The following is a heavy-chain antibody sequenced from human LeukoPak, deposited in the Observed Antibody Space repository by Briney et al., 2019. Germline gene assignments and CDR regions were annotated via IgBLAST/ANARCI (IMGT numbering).Heavy chain of an antibody. CDR2: IYYSGST. V-gene: IGHV4-31*03. CDR1: GGSISSGGYY. J-gene: IGHJ4*02. Sequence: TLSLTCTVSGGSISSGGYYWSWIRQHPGKGLEWIGYIYYSGSTYYNPSLKSRVTISVDTSKNQFSLKLSSVTAADTAVYYCARATLPANDYGDYFDYWGQGTLVTVSS. CDR3: ARATLPANDYGDYFDY. D-gene: IGHD4-17*01.